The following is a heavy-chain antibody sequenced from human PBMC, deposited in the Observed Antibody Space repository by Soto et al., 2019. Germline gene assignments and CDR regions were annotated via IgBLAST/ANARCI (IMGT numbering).Heavy chain of an antibody. D-gene: IGHD6-19*01. V-gene: IGHV5-10-1*01. CDR2: IDPSGAYI. Sequence: GESLKISCQGSGYTFSSYWITWVRQMPGKGLEWMGRIDPSGAYINYSPSFKGHVTMSTDKSTSTAFLQWNSLKASDTAMYFCARHRGGTLALAVQGWFDPWGQGTLVTVSS. CDR1: GYTFSSYW. J-gene: IGHJ5*02. CDR3: ARHRGGTLALAVQGWFDP.